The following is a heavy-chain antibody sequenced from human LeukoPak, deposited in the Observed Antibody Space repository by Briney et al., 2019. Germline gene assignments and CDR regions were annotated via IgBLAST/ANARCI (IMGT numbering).Heavy chain of an antibody. V-gene: IGHV1-2*02. J-gene: IGHJ5*02. CDR3: ARGGYQLLYLWGGWFDP. Sequence: GSVKVSCQASGYTFTGHYMHWVRQAPGQGLEWMGWINPNSGGTNYAQKFQGRVTMTRHTSISTAYMELSRLRSDDTAVYYCARGGYQLLYLWGGWFDPWGQGTLVTVSS. CDR2: INPNSGGT. CDR1: GYTFTGHY. D-gene: IGHD2-2*02.